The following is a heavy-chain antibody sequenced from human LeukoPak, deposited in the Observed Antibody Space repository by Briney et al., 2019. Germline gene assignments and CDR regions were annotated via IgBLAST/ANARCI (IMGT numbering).Heavy chain of an antibody. D-gene: IGHD1-26*01. CDR2: INPSGGST. CDR3: ARDRGWELISYYYYYMDV. J-gene: IGHJ6*03. CDR1: GYTFTSYY. V-gene: IGHV1-46*01. Sequence: ASVKVSCKVSGYTFTSYYMHWVRQAPGQGLEWMGIINPSGGSTSYAQKFQGRVTMTRDTSTSTVYMELSSLRSEDTAVYYCARDRGWELISYYYYYMDVWGKGTTVTVSS.